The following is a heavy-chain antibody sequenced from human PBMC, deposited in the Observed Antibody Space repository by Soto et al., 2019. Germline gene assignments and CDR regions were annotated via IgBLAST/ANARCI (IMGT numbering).Heavy chain of an antibody. Sequence: EAQLLESGGGLVQPGGSLRLSCAASGFTFSTYPMSWVRQAPGKGLEWVSGISGSGISTYYTDYVKGRFTISRDNSQNTVFLQMNSLRYEDTAVYYCVKPPVITASYYYYDMDVWGQGTTVTVSS. J-gene: IGHJ6*02. CDR3: VKPPVITASYYYYDMDV. CDR1: GFTFSTYP. D-gene: IGHD4-4*01. V-gene: IGHV3-23*01. CDR2: ISGSGIST.